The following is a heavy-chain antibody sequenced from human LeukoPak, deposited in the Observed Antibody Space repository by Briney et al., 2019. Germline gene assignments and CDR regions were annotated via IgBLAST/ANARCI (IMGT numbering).Heavy chain of an antibody. CDR3: ARNQQLGGHSYYYYGMDV. J-gene: IGHJ6*02. CDR2: ISGGGVTT. CDR1: GFTFSSYA. V-gene: IGHV3-23*01. Sequence: GGSLRLSCAASGFTFSSYAMHWARQAPGKGLEWVSGISGGGVTTYYADSVKGRLTISRDNSKNTLYLQMNSLRADDTAIYYCARNQQLGGHSYYYYGMDVWGQGITVTVSS. D-gene: IGHD3-16*01.